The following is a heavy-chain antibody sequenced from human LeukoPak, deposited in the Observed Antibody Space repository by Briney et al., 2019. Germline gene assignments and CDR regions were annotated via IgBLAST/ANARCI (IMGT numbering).Heavy chain of an antibody. CDR1: GYIFTRYG. V-gene: IGHV1-18*01. CDR2: ISAHYGNT. CDR3: ARDFFHGHCSGLSRFLLDY. J-gene: IGHJ4*02. D-gene: IGHD2-15*01. Sequence: ASVKVSCKASGYIFTRYGISWVRQAPGQGLEWMGWISAHYGNTNYAQKFQGRLTMTTDTSTNTAYMELRSLRPDDTAVYYCARDFFHGHCSGLSRFLLDYWGQGSLVTVSS.